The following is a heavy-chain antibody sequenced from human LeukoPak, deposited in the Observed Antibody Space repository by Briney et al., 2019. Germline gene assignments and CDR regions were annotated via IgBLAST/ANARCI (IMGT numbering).Heavy chain of an antibody. J-gene: IGHJ4*02. V-gene: IGHV3-74*01. D-gene: IGHD3-9*01. Sequence: GGSLRLSCAASGYTFSSYSMNWVRQAPGKGLEWVSRINSDGSSTSYADSVKGRFTISRDNAKNTLYLQMNSLRAEDTAVYYCARAGILGWGQGTLVTVSS. CDR2: INSDGSST. CDR1: GYTFSSYS. CDR3: ARAGILG.